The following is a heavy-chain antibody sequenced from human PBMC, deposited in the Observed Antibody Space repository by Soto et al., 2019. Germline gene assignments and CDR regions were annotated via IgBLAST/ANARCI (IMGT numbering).Heavy chain of an antibody. V-gene: IGHV1-18*03. CDR1: GYRFIDYG. J-gene: IGHJ6*02. CDR3: ARDPSYYGMDV. Sequence: ASVKVSCKASGYRFIDYGITWVRQAPGQGLEWMGWINVYNGNTNYAQKFQGRVTMTTDTSTSTAYMELRSLRSDDMAVYYCARDPSYYGMDVWGQGTTVTVSS. CDR2: INVYNGNT.